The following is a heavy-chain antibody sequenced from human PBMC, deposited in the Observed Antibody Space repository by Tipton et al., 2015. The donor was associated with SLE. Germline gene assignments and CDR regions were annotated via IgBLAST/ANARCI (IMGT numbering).Heavy chain of an antibody. J-gene: IGHJ6*02. CDR1: AGSFSSSSHY. V-gene: IGHV4-61*02. Sequence: TLSLTCTVSAGSFSSSSHYCTWIRQPAGKGLEWIGRIYTSGSTNYNPSFKSRVTMSADTSKSQFSLKLSSVTAADTAVYYCAGGYTYGPYDYDLSVWGQGTTVTVS. CDR3: AGGYTYGPYDYDLSV. D-gene: IGHD5-18*01. CDR2: IYTSGST.